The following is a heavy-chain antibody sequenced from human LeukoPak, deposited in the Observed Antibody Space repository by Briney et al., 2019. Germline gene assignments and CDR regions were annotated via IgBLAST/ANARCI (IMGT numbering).Heavy chain of an antibody. Sequence: PETLSLTCTLPVGSLSRYYWSWGPAPPGERMEWIGYIYYSGSTNYNPSLKSRVTITVDPYKKQFSLKLSSVTAADTAVYYCARAYCDPDYWGQGTLVTVSS. CDR1: VGSLSRYY. CDR3: ARAYCDPDY. V-gene: IGHV4-59*01. D-gene: IGHD3-22*01. CDR2: IYYSGST. J-gene: IGHJ4*02.